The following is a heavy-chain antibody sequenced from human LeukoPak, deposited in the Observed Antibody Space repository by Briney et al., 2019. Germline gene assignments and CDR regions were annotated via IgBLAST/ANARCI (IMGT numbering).Heavy chain of an antibody. V-gene: IGHV1-2*02. CDR3: ARELNYDTLTGYYNGNFDY. CDR1: GCTFTGYY. CDR2: INPNSGGT. J-gene: IGHJ4*02. Sequence: GASVKVSCKASGCTFTGYYMHWVRQAPGQGLEWMGWINPNSGGTNYAQKFQGRVTMTRDTSISTAYMELSRLRSDDTAVYYCARELNYDTLTGYYNGNFDYWGQGTLVTVSS. D-gene: IGHD3-9*01.